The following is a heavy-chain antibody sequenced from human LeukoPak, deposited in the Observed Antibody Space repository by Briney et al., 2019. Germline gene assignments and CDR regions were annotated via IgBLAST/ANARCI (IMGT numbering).Heavy chain of an antibody. CDR3: ARDLSWSGWFDP. Sequence: SETLSLTCTVSGGSISSYYWSWIRQPAGKGLEWIGRIYTSGSTNYNPSLKSRVTMSVDTSKNQFSLELSSVTAADTAVYYCARDLSWSGWFDPWGQGTLVTVSS. CDR1: GGSISSYY. D-gene: IGHD2-21*01. J-gene: IGHJ5*02. CDR2: IYTSGST. V-gene: IGHV4-4*07.